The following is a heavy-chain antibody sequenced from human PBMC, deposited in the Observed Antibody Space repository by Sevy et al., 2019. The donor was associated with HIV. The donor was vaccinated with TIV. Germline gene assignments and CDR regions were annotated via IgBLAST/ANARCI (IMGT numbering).Heavy chain of an antibody. D-gene: IGHD5-18*01. V-gene: IGHV3-23*01. CDR2: ISGRGGRT. J-gene: IGHJ4*02. Sequence: GGSLRLSCAASGFTFSTYAMSWVRQAPGKGLEWVSVISGRGGRTYYADSVKGRFTISRDNSKHTLYLQMNSLRAEDTAAYYCATSWAESGYSSLDGGYWGQGTLVTVSS. CDR1: GFTFSTYA. CDR3: ATSWAESGYSSLDGGY.